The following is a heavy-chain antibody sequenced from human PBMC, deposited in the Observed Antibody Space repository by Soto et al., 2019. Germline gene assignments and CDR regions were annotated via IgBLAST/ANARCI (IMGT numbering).Heavy chain of an antibody. Sequence: GEALKISCKTSGYRFTKDWIGLVRQMPGKGLEWMGIIHPGNSNARYSPSFQGHVTFSADKSISPAYLQWNILKASDTAMYYCLRERGEYWGQGTLVTVSS. CDR3: LRERGEY. V-gene: IGHV5-51*01. D-gene: IGHD5-12*01. J-gene: IGHJ4*02. CDR1: GYRFTKDW. CDR2: IHPGNSNA.